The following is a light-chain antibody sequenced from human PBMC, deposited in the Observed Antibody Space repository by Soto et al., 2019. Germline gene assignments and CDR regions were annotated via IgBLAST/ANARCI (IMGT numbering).Light chain of an antibody. CDR1: SSDVGVYDY. Sequence: QSVLTQPASVSGSPGQSITISCNGTSSDVGVYDYVSWYQQHPGKAPRLMIYDVSNRPSGISSRFSGSKSGNTASLTISGLQAEDEADYYCSSYTSDTTVIFGGGTKVTVL. J-gene: IGLJ2*01. CDR3: SSYTSDTTVI. V-gene: IGLV2-14*01. CDR2: DVS.